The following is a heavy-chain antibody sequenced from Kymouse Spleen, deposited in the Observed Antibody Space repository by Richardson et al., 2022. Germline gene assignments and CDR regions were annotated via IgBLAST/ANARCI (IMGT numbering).Heavy chain of an antibody. J-gene: IGHJ4*02. CDR2: ISSSSSTI. Sequence: EVQLVESGGGLVQPGGSLRLSCAASGFTFSSYSMNWVRQAPGKGLEWVSYISSSSSTIYYADSVKGRFTISRDNAKNSLYLQMNSLRDEDTAVYYCARPDYYGSGSMLFDYWGQGTLVTVSS. V-gene: IGHV3-48*02. CDR3: ARPDYYGSGSMLFDY. D-gene: IGHD3-10*01. CDR1: GFTFSSYS.